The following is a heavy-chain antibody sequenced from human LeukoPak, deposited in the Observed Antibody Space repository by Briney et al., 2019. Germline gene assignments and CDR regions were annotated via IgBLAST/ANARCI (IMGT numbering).Heavy chain of an antibody. Sequence: GGSLRLSCAASGFTFSSYAMHWVRQAPGKGLEWVAVISYDGSNKYYADSVKVRFTISRDNSKNTLYLQMNSLRAEDTAVYYCARDTAFFGVVSDAFDIWGQGTMVTVSS. CDR1: GFTFSSYA. V-gene: IGHV3-30*01. CDR3: ARDTAFFGVVSDAFDI. D-gene: IGHD3-3*01. CDR2: ISYDGSNK. J-gene: IGHJ3*02.